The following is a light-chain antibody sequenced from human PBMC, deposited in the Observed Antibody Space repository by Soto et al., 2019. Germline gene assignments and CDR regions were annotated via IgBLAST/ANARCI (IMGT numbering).Light chain of an antibody. CDR1: SSEIGGYDY. CDR3: TSYASGSSHVV. V-gene: IGLV2-14*01. J-gene: IGLJ2*01. Sequence: QSALTQPASVSGSPGQSITLSCTGTSSEIGGYDYVSWYQRHPGKAPKLIIYDVNNRPSGVSNRFSGSKSGNTASLTISGLQAEDEADYYCTSYASGSSHVVFGGGTQLTVL. CDR2: DVN.